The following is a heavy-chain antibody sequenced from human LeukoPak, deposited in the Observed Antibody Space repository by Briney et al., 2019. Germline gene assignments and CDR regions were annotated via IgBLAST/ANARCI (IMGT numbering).Heavy chain of an antibody. D-gene: IGHD5-24*01. Sequence: GGSLRLSCAASGFTFSSYEMNWVRQAPGKGLEWVSYISSSGSTMYYADSVEGRFTISRDNSKNTLYLQMNSLRAEDTAVYYCAREGDGGTYYWGQGTLVTVSS. J-gene: IGHJ4*02. CDR2: ISSSGSTM. CDR1: GFTFSSYE. V-gene: IGHV3-48*03. CDR3: AREGDGGTYY.